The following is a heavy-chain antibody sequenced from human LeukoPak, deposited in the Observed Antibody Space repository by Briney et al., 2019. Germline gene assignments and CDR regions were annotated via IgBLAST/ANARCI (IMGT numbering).Heavy chain of an antibody. D-gene: IGHD4-17*01. CDR3: DQGYDYADGFDF. CDR2: ISYDGSNT. CDR1: GFTFSNYG. Sequence: GRSLRPSCAASGFTFSNYGMRWVRQAPGKGLEWLAFISYDGSNTYSLDSVRGRFTISRDNGKNTLFLQMNSLRAEDTANCAKDQGYDYADGFDFWGQGTLVTVSS. V-gene: IGHV3-30*03. J-gene: IGHJ4*02.